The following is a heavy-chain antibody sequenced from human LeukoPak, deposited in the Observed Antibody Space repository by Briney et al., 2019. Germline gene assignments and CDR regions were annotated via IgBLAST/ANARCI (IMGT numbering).Heavy chain of an antibody. CDR1: GGSISSYY. D-gene: IGHD2-21*02. V-gene: IGHV4-4*07. J-gene: IGHJ6*03. CDR3: ARSAYCGGDCSSSYYYYYYMDV. Sequence: PSGTLSLTCTVSGGSISSYYWSWIRQPAGKGLEWIGRIYTSGSTNYNPSLKSRVTMSVDTSKNQFSLKLSSVTAADTAMYYCARSAYCGGDCSSSYYYYYYMDVWGKGTTVTVSS. CDR2: IYTSGST.